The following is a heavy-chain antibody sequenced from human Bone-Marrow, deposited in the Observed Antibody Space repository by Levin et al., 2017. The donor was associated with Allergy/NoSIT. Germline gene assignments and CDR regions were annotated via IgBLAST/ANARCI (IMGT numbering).Heavy chain of an antibody. CDR1: GFTFRSHA. CDR2: ISVSGGSK. D-gene: IGHD3-22*01. CDR3: AKVNYDTTGYYLYD. J-gene: IGHJ4*02. Sequence: GGSLRLSCAASGFTFRSHAMGWVRQAPGKGLEWVSGISVSGGSKFYADSVRGRFNISRDNSRNTLYLQMNSLRPEDRAIYFCAKVNYDTTGYYLYDWGQGTLVTVSS. V-gene: IGHV3-23*01.